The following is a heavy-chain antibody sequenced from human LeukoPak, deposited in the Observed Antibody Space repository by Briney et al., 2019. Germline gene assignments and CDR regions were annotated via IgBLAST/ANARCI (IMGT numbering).Heavy chain of an antibody. CDR3: TRLAGDEYFDISRGPD. Sequence: SETLSLTCTVSGGSISSYYWSWIRQPAGKGLEWIGRIYTSGSTDYNPSLKSRVTISVDTSKNQFSLKLSSVTAADTAVYYCTRLAGDEYFDISRGPDWGQGTLVTVSS. D-gene: IGHD3-9*01. J-gene: IGHJ4*02. V-gene: IGHV4-4*07. CDR2: IYTSGST. CDR1: GGSISSYY.